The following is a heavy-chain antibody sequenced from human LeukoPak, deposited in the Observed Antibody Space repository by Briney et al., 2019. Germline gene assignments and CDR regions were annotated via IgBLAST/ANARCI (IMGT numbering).Heavy chain of an antibody. J-gene: IGHJ1*01. CDR2: ISSSGSTI. CDR1: GFTFSSYE. D-gene: IGHD6-13*01. Sequence: PGGSLRLSCAASGFTFSSYEMNWVRQAPGKGLEWVSYISSSGSTIYYADSVKGRFTISRDNAKNSLYLQMNSLRAEDTAVYYCARVGEYSSSPEYFQHWGQGTLVTVSS. CDR3: ARVGEYSSSPEYFQH. V-gene: IGHV3-48*03.